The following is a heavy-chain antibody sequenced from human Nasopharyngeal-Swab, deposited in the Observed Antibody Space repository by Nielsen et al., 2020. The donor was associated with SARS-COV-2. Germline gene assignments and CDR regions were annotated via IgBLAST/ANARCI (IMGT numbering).Heavy chain of an antibody. V-gene: IGHV4-39*07. D-gene: IGHD3-22*01. J-gene: IGHJ4*02. CDR3: ANRVYYYDSSGYRQTALFDY. CDR2: IYYSGST. Sequence: RQAPGKGLEWIGSIYYSGSTYYNPSLKGRVTISVDTSKNQFSLKLSSVTAADTAVYYCANRVYYYDSSGYRQTALFDYWGQGTLVTVSS.